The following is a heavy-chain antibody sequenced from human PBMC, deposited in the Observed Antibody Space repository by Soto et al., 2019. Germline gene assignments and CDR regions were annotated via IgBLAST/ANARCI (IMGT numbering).Heavy chain of an antibody. Sequence: ASVKVSCKASGYTFTSYDINWVRQATGQGLEWTGWMNPNSGNTGYAQKFQGRVTMTRNTSISTAYMELSSLRSEDTAVYYCARVPFSSGWSGYYYYYMDVWGKGTTVTVSS. CDR1: GYTFTSYD. CDR2: MNPNSGNT. J-gene: IGHJ6*03. V-gene: IGHV1-8*01. CDR3: ARVPFSSGWSGYYYYYMDV. D-gene: IGHD6-19*01.